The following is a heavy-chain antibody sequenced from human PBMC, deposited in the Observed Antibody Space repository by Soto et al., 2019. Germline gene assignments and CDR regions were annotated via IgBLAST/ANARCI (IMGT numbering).Heavy chain of an antibody. V-gene: IGHV1-69*13. CDR1: GGTFSSYA. CDR3: ARGAAALFRYYYGMDV. D-gene: IGHD6-13*01. CDR2: IIPIFGTA. J-gene: IGHJ6*02. Sequence: SVKVSCKASGGTFSSYAISWVRQAPGQGLEWMGGIIPIFGTANYAQKFQGRVTITADESTSTAYMELSSLRSEDTAVYYCARGAAALFRYYYGMDVWGQGTTVTVSS.